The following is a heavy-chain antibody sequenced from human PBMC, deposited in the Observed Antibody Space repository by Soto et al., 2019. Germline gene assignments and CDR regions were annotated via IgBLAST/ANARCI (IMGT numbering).Heavy chain of an antibody. Sequence: SVKGSFKAFWGTFSSSAISWVRQAPGQGLEWMGGITPIFGTANYAQKSQGRVTITADESTSTAYMELSSLRSEDTAVYYCASTVAARGVDYFDYWGQGTLVTVSS. CDR2: ITPIFGTA. CDR1: WGTFSSSA. D-gene: IGHD6-19*01. J-gene: IGHJ4*02. V-gene: IGHV1-69*13. CDR3: ASTVAARGVDYFDY.